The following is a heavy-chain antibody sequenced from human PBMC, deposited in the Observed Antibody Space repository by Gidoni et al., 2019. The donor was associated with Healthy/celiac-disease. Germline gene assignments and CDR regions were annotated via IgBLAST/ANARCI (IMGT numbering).Heavy chain of an antibody. CDR1: GGSISSSSYY. Sequence: QLQLQESGPGLVKPSETLSLTCPVSGGSISSSSYYWGWIRQPPGKGLEWIGSIYYSGSTYYNPSLKSRVTISVDTSKNQFSLKLSSVTAADTAVYYCARAGILGYCSGGSCYFDYWGQGTLVTVSS. CDR2: IYYSGST. CDR3: ARAGILGYCSGGSCYFDY. D-gene: IGHD2-15*01. J-gene: IGHJ4*02. V-gene: IGHV4-39*01.